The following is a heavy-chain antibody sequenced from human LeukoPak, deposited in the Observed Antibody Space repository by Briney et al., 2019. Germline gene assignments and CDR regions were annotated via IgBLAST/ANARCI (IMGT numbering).Heavy chain of an antibody. CDR1: GGTFSSYA. Sequence: EASVKVSCKASGGTFSSYAISWVRQAPGQGLEWMGGIIPIFGTANYAQKFQGRVTNTADESTSTAYMELSSLRSEDTAVYYCVSSSWYWFDPWGQGTLVTVSS. D-gene: IGHD6-13*01. CDR3: VSSSWYWFDP. V-gene: IGHV1-69*13. CDR2: IIPIFGTA. J-gene: IGHJ5*02.